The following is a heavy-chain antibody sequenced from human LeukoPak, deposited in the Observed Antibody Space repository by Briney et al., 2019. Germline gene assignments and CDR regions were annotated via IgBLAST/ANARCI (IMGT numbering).Heavy chain of an antibody. J-gene: IGHJ6*03. CDR2: IKSKTDGGTT. D-gene: IGHD2-15*01. CDR3: TTGPGLSPVVVAATVGYYYYYMDV. CDR1: GFTFSSYG. V-gene: IGHV3-15*01. Sequence: PGGTLRLSCEASGFTFSSYGMSWVRQAPGKGLEWVGRIKSKTDGGTTDYAAPVKGRFTISRDDSKNTLYLQMNSLKTEDTAVYYCTTGPGLSPVVVAATVGYYYYYMDVWGKGTTVTVSS.